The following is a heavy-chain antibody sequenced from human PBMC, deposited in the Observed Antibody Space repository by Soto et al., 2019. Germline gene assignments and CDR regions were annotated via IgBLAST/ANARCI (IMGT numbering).Heavy chain of an antibody. CDR1: GGTFSSYA. D-gene: IGHD3-3*01. CDR2: IIPIFGTA. V-gene: IGHV1-69*13. CDR3: ARVVRDDFWRGYALRAAGDYYYRMNV. Sequence: ASVKVSCKASGGTFSSYAISWVRQGPGQGLEWMGGIIPIFGTANYAQKFQGRVTITADESTSTAYMELSSLRSEDTAVDYCARVVRDDFWRGYALRAAGDYYYRMNVCRRVTTVTVSS. J-gene: IGHJ6*02.